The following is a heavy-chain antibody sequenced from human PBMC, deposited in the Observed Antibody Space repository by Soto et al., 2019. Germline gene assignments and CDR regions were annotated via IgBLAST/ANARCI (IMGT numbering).Heavy chain of an antibody. CDR1: GGTFSSYA. J-gene: IGHJ3*02. CDR2: IIPIFGTA. Sequence: QVQLVQSGAEVKKPGSSVKVSCKASGGTFSSYAISWVRQAPGQGLEWMGGIIPIFGTANYAQKFQGRVTITEEKSTSKAYMELSSMRSEDTAVYYCARILDEIVVGGYAFAIWGQGTMVTVSS. V-gene: IGHV1-69*06. D-gene: IGHD3-22*01. CDR3: ARILDEIVVGGYAFAI.